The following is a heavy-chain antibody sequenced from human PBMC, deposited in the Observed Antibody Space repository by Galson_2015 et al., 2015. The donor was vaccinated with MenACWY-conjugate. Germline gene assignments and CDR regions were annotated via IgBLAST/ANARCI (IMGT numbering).Heavy chain of an antibody. Sequence: PLRLSCAGSGFTFDDKDMHWVRQAPGKGLEWVSGISWDSGSIDYADSVKGRFTISRDNAKNSLYLQISSLRAEDTALYYCAKSAEYSSGWYAIEYWGQGALVTVSS. CDR2: ISWDSGSI. V-gene: IGHV3-9*01. CDR3: AKSAEYSSGWYAIEY. J-gene: IGHJ4*02. CDR1: GFTFDDKD. D-gene: IGHD6-19*01.